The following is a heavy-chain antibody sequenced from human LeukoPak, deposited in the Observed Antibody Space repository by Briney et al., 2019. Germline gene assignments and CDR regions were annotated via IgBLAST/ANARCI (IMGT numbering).Heavy chain of an antibody. V-gene: IGHV3-48*01. D-gene: IGHD3-16*01. CDR1: GFTFSSYA. J-gene: IGHJ6*03. CDR2: ISSSSSTI. Sequence: GGSLRLSCAASGFTFSSYAMHWVRQAPGKGLEWVSYISSSSSTIYYADSVKGRFTISRDNAKNSLYLQMNSLRAEDTAVYYCASAGEYSYYYYMDVWGKGTTVTVSS. CDR3: ASAGEYSYYYYMDV.